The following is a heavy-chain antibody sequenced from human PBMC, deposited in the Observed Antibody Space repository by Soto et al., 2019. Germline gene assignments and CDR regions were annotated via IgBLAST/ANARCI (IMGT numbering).Heavy chain of an antibody. CDR3: ARRYSRGYFRYFDN. V-gene: IGHV1-69*06. D-gene: IGHD5-18*01. CDR1: GGSFSSYP. J-gene: IGHJ4*02. CDR2: TNANLGTG. Sequence: QVQLVQSGADVKKPGSSVKVSCKASGGSFSSYPISWVRQAPGQGLEWMGGTNANLGTGNYAQKFQGRLTITTDISTTTAYMELSALQSEDTAVYYWARRYSRGYFRYFDNWGQGSLVTVSS.